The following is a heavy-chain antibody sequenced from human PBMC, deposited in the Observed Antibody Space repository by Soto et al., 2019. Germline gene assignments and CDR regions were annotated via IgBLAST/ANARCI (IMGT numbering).Heavy chain of an antibody. J-gene: IGHJ4*02. CDR3: ARIPYDNSGTIFDY. V-gene: IGHV3-53*01. Sequence: GGSLRLSCAVSGLSVSSKYMSWVRQAAGKGLEWVSVIYAGSITFYADSVKGRFTISRDDSKNSLYLQMNSLRAEDTAVYYCARIPYDNSGTIFDYWGQGTQVTVSS. CDR2: IYAGSIT. D-gene: IGHD3-22*01. CDR1: GLSVSSKY.